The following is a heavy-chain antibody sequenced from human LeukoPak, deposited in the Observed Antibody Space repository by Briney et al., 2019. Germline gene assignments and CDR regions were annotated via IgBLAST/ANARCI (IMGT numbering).Heavy chain of an antibody. CDR3: AGERGEEYSSGWYTRNYFDN. V-gene: IGHV4-39*07. CDR1: GGSISSSSYY. J-gene: IGHJ4*02. D-gene: IGHD6-19*01. Sequence: SETLSLTCTVSGGSISSSSYYWGWIRQPPGKGLEWIGSIDYSGSTYYNPSLKSRVTISADMSKNQFSLKLTSVTGADTAVYYCAGERGEEYSSGWYTRNYFDNWGQGIRVTVSS. CDR2: IDYSGST.